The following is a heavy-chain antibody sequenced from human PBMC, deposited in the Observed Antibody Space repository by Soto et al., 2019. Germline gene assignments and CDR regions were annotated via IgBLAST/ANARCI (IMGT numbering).Heavy chain of an antibody. V-gene: IGHV1-24*01. J-gene: IGHJ5*02. CDR3: ARGYFEWLRFRPQFDP. Sequence: GASVKVSCKVSGYTLTELSMHWVRQAPGKGLEWMGGFDPEDGETIYAQKFQGRVTMTEDTSTDTAYMELSSLRSEDTAVYYCARGYFEWLRFRPQFDPWGQGTLVTVSS. CDR1: GYTLTELS. D-gene: IGHD5-12*01. CDR2: FDPEDGET.